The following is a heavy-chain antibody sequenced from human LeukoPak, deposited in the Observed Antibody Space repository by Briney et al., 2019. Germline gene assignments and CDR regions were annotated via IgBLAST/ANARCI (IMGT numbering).Heavy chain of an antibody. D-gene: IGHD3-10*01. J-gene: IGHJ3*02. CDR1: GFTFSDYG. Sequence: GGSLRLSCAASGFTFSDYGMHWVRQSPGKGLEWVAAIWYDGRYKFQADSVKGRSTISRDDSKNTLFLQTNNLRAEDTALYYCAKDNPLGGAFDIWGQGTMVTVSS. CDR3: AKDNPLGGAFDI. V-gene: IGHV3-33*06. CDR2: IWYDGRYK.